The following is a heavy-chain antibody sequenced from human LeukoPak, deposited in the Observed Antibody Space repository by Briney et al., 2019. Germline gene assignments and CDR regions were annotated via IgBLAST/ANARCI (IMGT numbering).Heavy chain of an antibody. CDR3: ARSLWRRGSHYFDY. Sequence: GGSLRLSCAASGFTVSSNYMSWVRQAPGKGLEWVSVIYSGGSTYYADSVKGRFTISRDNSKNTLYLQMNSLRAEDTAVYYCARSLWRRGSHYFDYWGQGTLVTVSS. CDR1: GFTVSSNY. J-gene: IGHJ4*02. V-gene: IGHV3-53*01. D-gene: IGHD3-10*01. CDR2: IYSGGST.